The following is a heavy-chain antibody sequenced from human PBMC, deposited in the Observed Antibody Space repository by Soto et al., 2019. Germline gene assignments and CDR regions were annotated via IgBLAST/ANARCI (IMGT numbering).Heavy chain of an antibody. J-gene: IGHJ4*02. V-gene: IGHV1-58*01. CDR3: AAALSIVGVTMYYFDY. CDR2: IVVGSGNT. D-gene: IGHD1-26*01. CDR1: GFTFTSSA. Sequence: SVKVSCKASGFTFTSSAVQWVRQARGQRLEWIGWIVVGSGNTNYAQKFQERVTVTRDMSTSTAYMELSSLRSEGTAVYYCAAALSIVGVTMYYFDYWGRGTLVTVSS.